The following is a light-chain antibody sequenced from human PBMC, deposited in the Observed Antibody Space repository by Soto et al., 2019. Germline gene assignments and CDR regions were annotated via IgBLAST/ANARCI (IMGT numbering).Light chain of an antibody. CDR3: CSYAGSYTFSYV. J-gene: IGLJ1*01. CDR1: SSDVGGYNY. CDR2: DVS. V-gene: IGLV2-11*01. Sequence: QSVLTQPRSVSGSPGQSVTISCTGTSSDVGGYNYVSWYQQHPGKAPKLMIYDVSKRPSGVPDRFSGSKSGNTASLTISGLQAEDEADYYCCSYAGSYTFSYVFGTGTKGTVL.